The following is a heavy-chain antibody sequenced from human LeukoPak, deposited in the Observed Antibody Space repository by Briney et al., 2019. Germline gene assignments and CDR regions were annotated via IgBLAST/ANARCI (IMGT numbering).Heavy chain of an antibody. V-gene: IGHV1-2*06. Sequence: GASVKVSCKASGYTFTGYYMHWVRQAPGQGLEWMGRIYPHSGGTIYAQKFQGRVTMTRDTSISTAYMELSSLRSDDTAVHYCARDHAFDGDNWFDPWGQGTLVTVSS. D-gene: IGHD3-10*01. J-gene: IGHJ5*02. CDR1: GYTFTGYY. CDR2: IYPHSGGT. CDR3: ARDHAFDGDNWFDP.